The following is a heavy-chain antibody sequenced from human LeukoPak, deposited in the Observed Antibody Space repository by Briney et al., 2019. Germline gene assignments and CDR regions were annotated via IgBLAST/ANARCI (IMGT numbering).Heavy chain of an antibody. V-gene: IGHV4-59*08. CDR3: ARHGRSGWFDY. CDR1: GGSISSYY. Sequence: PAETLSLTCTVSGGSISSYYWSCMRQPPGKGLEWIGYIYYSGSTNYNPSLKSRLTISVDTSKNQLSLKLSSVTAADTAVYYCARHGRSGWFDYWGQGTLVTVSS. D-gene: IGHD6-19*01. J-gene: IGHJ4*02. CDR2: IYYSGST.